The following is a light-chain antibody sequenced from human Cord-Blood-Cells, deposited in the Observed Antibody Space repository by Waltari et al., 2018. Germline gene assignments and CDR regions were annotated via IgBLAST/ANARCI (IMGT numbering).Light chain of an antibody. V-gene: IGKV1-5*03. CDR3: QQYNSYVT. CDR1: QSISSW. Sequence: DIQMTQSPSTLSASVGDRVNITCRASQSISSWLAWYQQKPGKAPKLLIYKASSLESGVPSRFSGSGSGTEFTLTISSLQPDDFATYYCQQYNSYVTFGQGTKVEIK. J-gene: IGKJ1*01. CDR2: KAS.